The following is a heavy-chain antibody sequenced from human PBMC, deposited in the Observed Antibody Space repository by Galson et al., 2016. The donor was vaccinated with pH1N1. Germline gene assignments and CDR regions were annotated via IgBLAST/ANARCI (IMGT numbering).Heavy chain of an antibody. CDR3: ARTPSYYDSWRGYGYYFDS. Sequence: SETLSLTCTVSGGSFSNQYWSWIRQPPGKGLEWIGYIHYSGSTNYNPSLKSRVTISVDTSKKHFSLKLSSVTAADTAIYYCARTPSYYDSWRGYGYYFDSWGQGTRVTVSS. CDR1: GGSFSNQY. J-gene: IGHJ4*02. CDR2: IHYSGST. V-gene: IGHV4-59*11. D-gene: IGHD3-3*01.